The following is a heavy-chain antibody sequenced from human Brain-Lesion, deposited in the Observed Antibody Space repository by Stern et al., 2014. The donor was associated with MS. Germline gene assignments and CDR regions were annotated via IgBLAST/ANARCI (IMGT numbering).Heavy chain of an antibody. J-gene: IGHJ4*02. D-gene: IGHD3-16*01. CDR1: GFNFSSYW. Sequence: EVQLEESGGGLVQPGGSLRLSCAASGFNFSSYWMHWVRQFPEKGLFWFSQINRDGSDTSYADSVKGRFSISRDNIRNMLYLRMTSLRAEDTAVYYCARGVGDYWGQGARVTVSS. CDR2: INRDGSDT. CDR3: ARGVGDY. V-gene: IGHV3-74*02.